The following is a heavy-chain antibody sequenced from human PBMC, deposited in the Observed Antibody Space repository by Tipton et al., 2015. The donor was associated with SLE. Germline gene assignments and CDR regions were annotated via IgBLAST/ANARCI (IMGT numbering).Heavy chain of an antibody. Sequence: TLSLTCTVSGGSISSSSYYWGWIRQPPGKGLEWIGSIYYSGSTYYNPSLKSRVTISVDTSKNQFSLKLSSVTAADTAVYYCARGVEMASGFDYWGQGTLVTVSS. CDR3: ARGVEMASGFDY. D-gene: IGHD5-24*01. V-gene: IGHV4-39*07. CDR1: GGSISSSSYY. CDR2: IYYSGST. J-gene: IGHJ4*02.